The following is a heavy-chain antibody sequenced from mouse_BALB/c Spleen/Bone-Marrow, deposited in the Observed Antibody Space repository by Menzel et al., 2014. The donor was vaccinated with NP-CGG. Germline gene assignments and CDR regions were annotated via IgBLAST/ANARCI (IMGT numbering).Heavy chain of an antibody. V-gene: IGHV14-3*02. CDR3: AGYRYAWYFDV. CDR1: GFNIXDTY. Sequence: EVQHQQSGAELVKPGASVKLSCTASGFNIXDTYMHWVKQRPEQGLEWIGRIDPANGNTKYDPKFQGKATITADTSSNTAYLQLSSLTSEDTAVYYCAGYRYAWYFDVWGAGTTVTVSS. J-gene: IGHJ1*01. D-gene: IGHD2-14*01. CDR2: IDPANGNT.